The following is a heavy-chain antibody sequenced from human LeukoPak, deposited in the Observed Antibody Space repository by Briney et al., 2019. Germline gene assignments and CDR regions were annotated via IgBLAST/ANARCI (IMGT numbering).Heavy chain of an antibody. CDR2: TYYRSKWYN. D-gene: IGHD3-3*01. CDR3: ASSFGVVMTRRGPAVNWFDP. Sequence: SQTLSLTCASSGDSVSSNSAAWNWIRQSPSRGLEWLGRTYYRSKWYNDYAVSVKSRITINPDTSKNQFSLQLNSVTPEDTAVYYCASSFGVVMTRRGPAVNWFDPWGQGTLVTVSS. CDR1: GDSVSSNSAA. V-gene: IGHV6-1*01. J-gene: IGHJ5*02.